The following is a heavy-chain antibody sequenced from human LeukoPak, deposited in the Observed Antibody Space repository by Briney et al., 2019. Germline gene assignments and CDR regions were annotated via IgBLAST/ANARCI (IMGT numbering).Heavy chain of an antibody. CDR3: ARGSAYSDSSGYYGFDY. CDR2: IKPDGGEK. Sequence: PGGSLRLSCAAPGFAFSSYWMSWVRQAPGKGLEWVANIKPDGGEKYYVDSVKGRFTISRDNAKNSLYLQMNSLRAEDTAVYYCARGSAYSDSSGYYGFDYSGQGTLVTVSS. D-gene: IGHD3-22*01. CDR1: GFAFSSYW. J-gene: IGHJ4*02. V-gene: IGHV3-7*05.